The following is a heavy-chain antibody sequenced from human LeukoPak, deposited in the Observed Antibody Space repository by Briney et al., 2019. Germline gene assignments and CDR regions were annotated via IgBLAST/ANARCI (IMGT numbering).Heavy chain of an antibody. J-gene: IGHJ6*04. D-gene: IGHD3-10*02. CDR1: GFTSSSYD. CDR3: AELGITMIGGV. Sequence: PGGSLRLSCEASGFTSSSYDMHWVRQAPGKGLEWVSYISSSGSTIYYADSVKGRFTISRDNAKNSLYLQMNSLRAEDTAVYYCAELGITMIGGVWGKGTTVTISS. V-gene: IGHV3-48*03. CDR2: ISSSGSTI.